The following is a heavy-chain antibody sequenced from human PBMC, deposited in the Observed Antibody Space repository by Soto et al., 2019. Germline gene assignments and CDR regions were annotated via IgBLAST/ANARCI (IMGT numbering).Heavy chain of an antibody. J-gene: IGHJ3*02. CDR1: GFTFSNYY. V-gene: IGHV3-11*01. Sequence: QVQLVDSGGGLVKPGGSLRLSCAASGFTFSNYYMTWIRQAPGKGLEWISYISDSGSVTYYADSVQGRFSISRDNAKNSLFLEMNDLRVDDTAVYYCARCFLGVGDPFDIWGQGTMVTVSS. CDR2: ISDSGSVT. CDR3: ARCFLGVGDPFDI. D-gene: IGHD2-15*01.